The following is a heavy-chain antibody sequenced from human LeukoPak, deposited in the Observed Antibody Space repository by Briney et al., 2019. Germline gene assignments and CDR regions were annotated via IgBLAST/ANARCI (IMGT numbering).Heavy chain of an antibody. CDR2: IYYSGST. V-gene: IGHV4-59*08. D-gene: IGHD5-18*01. CDR1: GGSISSYY. Sequence: PSETLSLTCTVSGGSISSYYWSWIRQPPGKGLEWIGYIYYSGSTNYNPSLKSRVTISVDTSKNQFSLKLSSVTAADTAVYYCAGLVDTAYIGVYYYYGMDVWGQGTTVTVSS. CDR3: AGLVDTAYIGVYYYYGMDV. J-gene: IGHJ6*02.